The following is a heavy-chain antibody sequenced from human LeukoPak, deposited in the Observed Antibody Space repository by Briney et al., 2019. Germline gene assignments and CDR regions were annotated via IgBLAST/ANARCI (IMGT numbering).Heavy chain of an antibody. CDR1: GFTFSSYA. D-gene: IGHD6-13*01. CDR3: AKDSSRIYYYGMDV. CDR2: ISGSGGST. Sequence: QPGGSLRLSCAASGFTFSSYAVSWVRQAPGKGLEWVSAISGSGGSTYYADSVKGRFTISRDNSKNTLYLQMNSLRAEDTAVYYCAKDSSRIYYYGMDVWGQGTTVTVSS. V-gene: IGHV3-23*01. J-gene: IGHJ6*02.